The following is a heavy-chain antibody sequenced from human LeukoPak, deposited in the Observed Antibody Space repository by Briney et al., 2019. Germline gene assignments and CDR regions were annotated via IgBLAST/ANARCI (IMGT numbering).Heavy chain of an antibody. V-gene: IGHV3-23*01. CDR3: AKAPVTSCRGAFCYPFDY. J-gene: IGHJ4*02. Sequence: GGSLRLSCVASGFTFSTYGMSWVRQAPGKGLEWVSAMSSSDDGRYYAASVRGRLTISRDTSRSTLYLQMNSLRAEDAAVYYCAKAPVTSCRGAFCYPFDYWGQGTLVTVSS. CDR2: MSSSDDGR. CDR1: GFTFSTYG. D-gene: IGHD2-15*01.